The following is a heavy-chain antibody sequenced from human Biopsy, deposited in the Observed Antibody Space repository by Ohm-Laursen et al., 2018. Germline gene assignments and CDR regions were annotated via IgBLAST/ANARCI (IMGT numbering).Heavy chain of an antibody. CDR3: ARDVVGRGASFFDF. Sequence: AASVKVSCKASGYTFGNYGISWVRQAPGQGLERMGWISVYNGNTDCPHKFQGRVTLTTDTSTSTAYMELRSLTSDDTAIYYCARDVVGRGASFFDFWGQGTSVTVSS. D-gene: IGHD1-26*01. CDR2: ISVYNGNT. V-gene: IGHV1-18*01. J-gene: IGHJ4*02. CDR1: GYTFGNYG.